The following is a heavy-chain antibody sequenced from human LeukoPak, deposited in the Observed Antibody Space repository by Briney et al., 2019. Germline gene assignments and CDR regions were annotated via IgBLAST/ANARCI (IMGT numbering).Heavy chain of an antibody. D-gene: IGHD3-3*02. CDR2: IYYSGST. V-gene: IGHV4-39*07. CDR3: ARGRPDPPSIWFDP. J-gene: IGHJ5*02. Sequence: PSETLSLTCTVSGGSISSYYWGWIRQPPGKGLEWIGSIYYSGSTYYNPSLKSRVTISVDTSKNQFSLKLSSVTAADTAVYYCARGRPDPPSIWFDPWGQGTLVTVSS. CDR1: GGSISSYY.